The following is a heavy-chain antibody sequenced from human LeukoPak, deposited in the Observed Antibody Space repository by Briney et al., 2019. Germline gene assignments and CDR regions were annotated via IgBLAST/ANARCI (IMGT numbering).Heavy chain of an antibody. D-gene: IGHD4-11*01. V-gene: IGHV4-39*01. CDR1: GGSISSSTYY. J-gene: IGHJ4*02. CDR3: ARSSVQFTFDF. CDR2: IYYRGNT. Sequence: MPSETLSLTCTVSGGSISSSTYYWGWIRQPPGRGLEWIGSIYYRGNTYYNPSLKSRVTISVDMSKNQFSLKLSSVTAAETAVYYCARSSVQFTFDFWGQGTLVTVSS.